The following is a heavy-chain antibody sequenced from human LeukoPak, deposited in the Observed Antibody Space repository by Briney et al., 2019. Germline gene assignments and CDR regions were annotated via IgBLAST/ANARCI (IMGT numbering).Heavy chain of an antibody. CDR3: ARNPRHHYGGYGKIFDY. CDR1: GDSVSSNSVT. V-gene: IGHV6-1*01. D-gene: IGHD4-17*01. CDR2: TYYRSTWYN. J-gene: IGHJ4*02. Sequence: SQTLSLTCAISGDSVSSNSVTWNWIRQSPSRGLEWLGRTYYRSTWYNDYAVSVRGRITVNPDTSKNQFSLKLSSVTAADTAVYYCARNPRHHYGGYGKIFDYWAREPWSPSPQ.